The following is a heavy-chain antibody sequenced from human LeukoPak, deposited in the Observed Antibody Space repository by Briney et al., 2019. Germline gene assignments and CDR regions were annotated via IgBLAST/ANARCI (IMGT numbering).Heavy chain of an antibody. CDR1: GYTFSSYA. J-gene: IGHJ4*02. CDR2: IIPIFGTA. CDR3: ARDRHRLDDYVWGSYRPSYYFDY. D-gene: IGHD3-16*02. Sequence: ASVKVSCKASGYTFSSYAISWVRQAPGQGLEWMGGIIPIFGTANYAQKFQGRVTITADESTSTAYMELSSLRSEDTAVYYCARDRHRLDDYVWGSYRPSYYFDYWGQGTLVTVSS. V-gene: IGHV1-69*13.